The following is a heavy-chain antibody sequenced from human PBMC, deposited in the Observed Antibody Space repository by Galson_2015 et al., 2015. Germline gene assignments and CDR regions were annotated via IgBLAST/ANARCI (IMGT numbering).Heavy chain of an antibody. D-gene: IGHD6-13*01. CDR2: ISARGDRT. V-gene: IGHV3-23*01. J-gene: IGHJ4*02. Sequence: SLRLSCAASGFNFSAYAMGWARHVPEKGLEWVSAISARGDRTFYADSVEGRFTISRDNSKNTLYLQLTNLRGEDSAIYYCVKDMGSSRGYYDSWGQGALVTVSA. CDR3: VKDMGSSRGYYDS. CDR1: GFNFSAYA.